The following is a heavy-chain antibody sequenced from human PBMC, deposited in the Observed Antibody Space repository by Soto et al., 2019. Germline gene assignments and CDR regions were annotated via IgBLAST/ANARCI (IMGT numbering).Heavy chain of an antibody. Sequence: ASLKVSCKASGYTFTNYDINWVRQATGQGLEWMGWLNPNSGNTAYTQKFQGRVTMTWDTSTSTVYMELSGLRSEDTAVYYCARVDPQVAGTAYWGQGTPVTVSS. CDR2: LNPNSGNT. V-gene: IGHV1-8*01. CDR1: GYTFTNYD. J-gene: IGHJ4*02. D-gene: IGHD6-19*01. CDR3: ARVDPQVAGTAY.